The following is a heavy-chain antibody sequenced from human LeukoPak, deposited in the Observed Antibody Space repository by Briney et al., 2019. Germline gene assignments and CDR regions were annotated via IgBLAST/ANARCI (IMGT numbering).Heavy chain of an antibody. J-gene: IGHJ6*02. CDR3: AKDSNAPLYGMDV. CDR2: ISGSGGST. CDR1: GFTFSSYA. D-gene: IGHD2-2*01. Sequence: GGSLRLSCAASGFTFSSYAMSWVRQAPGKGLEWVSSISGSGGSTYYADSVKGRFTISRDKSKNTLYLQMNSLRAEDTAVYYCAKDSNAPLYGMDVWGQGTTVTVSS. V-gene: IGHV3-23*01.